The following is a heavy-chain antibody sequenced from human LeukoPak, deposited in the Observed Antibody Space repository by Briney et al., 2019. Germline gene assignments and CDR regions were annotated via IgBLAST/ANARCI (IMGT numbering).Heavy chain of an antibody. CDR3: ARDLTGAFDY. Sequence: SQTLSLTCSVSGGSITSGYCYWSWIRQSPEKGLEWIGRMYRTGTTNYNPSLKSRVTMSRDTSKNQFSLNLSSVTAADTAVYYCARDLTGAFDYWGQGTLVTVSS. V-gene: IGHV4-61*02. D-gene: IGHD3-9*01. CDR1: GGSITSGYCY. CDR2: MYRTGTT. J-gene: IGHJ4*02.